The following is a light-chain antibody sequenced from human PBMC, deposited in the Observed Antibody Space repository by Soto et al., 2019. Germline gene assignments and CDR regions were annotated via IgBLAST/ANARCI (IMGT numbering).Light chain of an antibody. Sequence: EIVLTQSPGTLYLSPGASATISCMASQRVSSSYLAWYQQKPGQAPRLLIYGASSRATGIPDRFSGSGSGADFTLTISRLEPEDFAVYYCHQYGISPPVTFGQGTRLEIK. CDR1: QRVSSSY. V-gene: IGKV3-20*01. CDR3: HQYGISPPVT. CDR2: GAS. J-gene: IGKJ5*01.